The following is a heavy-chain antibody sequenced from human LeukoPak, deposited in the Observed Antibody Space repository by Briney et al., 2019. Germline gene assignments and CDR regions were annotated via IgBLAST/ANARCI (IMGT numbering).Heavy chain of an antibody. V-gene: IGHV4-31*03. J-gene: IGHJ3*02. Sequence: SSETLSLTCTVSGGPISSGGYYWSWIRQHPGKGLEWIGYIYYSGSTYYNPSLKSRVTISVDTSKNQFSLKLSSVTAADTAVYYCARADKKDAFDIWGQGTMVTVSS. CDR1: GGPISSGGYY. CDR3: ARADKKDAFDI. CDR2: IYYSGST.